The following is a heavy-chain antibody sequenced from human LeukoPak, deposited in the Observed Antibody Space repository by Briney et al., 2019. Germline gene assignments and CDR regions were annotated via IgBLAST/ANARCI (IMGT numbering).Heavy chain of an antibody. CDR3: AKHSHDGSAPYYEVQLDY. CDR1: GFTFTSFA. J-gene: IGHJ4*02. V-gene: IGHV3-23*01. CDR2: VSRTGVAT. D-gene: IGHD3-22*01. Sequence: PGGSLRLSCAASGFTFTSFAMSWVRQAPGKGLEWVSTVSRTGVATYYVNSVKGRFTISRDNSKNTVYLQMSSLRVEDTAVYYCAKHSHDGSAPYYEVQLDYWGQGTLVTVSS.